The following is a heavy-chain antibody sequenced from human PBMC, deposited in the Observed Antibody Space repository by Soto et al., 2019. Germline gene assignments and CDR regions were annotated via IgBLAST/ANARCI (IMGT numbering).Heavy chain of an antibody. CDR1: GFTFRSHE. CDR2: IGTGGET. V-gene: IGHV3-13*01. J-gene: IGHJ2*01. CDR3: ARWGGHDNWYFDL. D-gene: IGHD1-1*01. Sequence: GGSLRLSCAVSGFTFRSHEMHWVRQGTGKGLEWVSGIGTGGETYYPGSVKGRFSISRENAKNSLYLQMNSLRSGDTAVYYCARWGGHDNWYFDLWGRGTLVTVSS.